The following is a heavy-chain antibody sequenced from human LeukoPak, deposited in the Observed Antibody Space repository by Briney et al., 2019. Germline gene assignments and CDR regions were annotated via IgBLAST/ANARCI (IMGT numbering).Heavy chain of an antibody. Sequence: GRSLRLSCAASGFTFSSYAMHWVRQASGKGLEWVAVISYDGSNKYYADSVKGRFTISRDNSKNTLYLQMNSLRAEDTAVYYCARRGTSSSWGLYYFDYWGQGTLVTVSS. CDR3: ARRGTSSSWGLYYFDY. V-gene: IGHV3-30*01. J-gene: IGHJ4*02. CDR2: ISYDGSNK. CDR1: GFTFSSYA. D-gene: IGHD6-13*01.